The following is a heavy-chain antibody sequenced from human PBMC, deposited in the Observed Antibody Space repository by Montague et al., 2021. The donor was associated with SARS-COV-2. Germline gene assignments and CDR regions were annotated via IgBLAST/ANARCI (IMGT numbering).Heavy chain of an antibody. D-gene: IGHD2-2*01. CDR2: ITNSEST. CDR1: GGSISSYY. J-gene: IGHJ6*02. CDR3: ANFRRTQLLFGILCYGMDV. Sequence: SETLSLTCTVSGGSISSYYWSWIRHRPARGMQLIGNITNSESTNYNPTLTSRSTISVDTSTNHFTLRLNSVTAAVTAVYYCANFRRTQLLFGILCYGMDVWGQGTTVTVSS. V-gene: IGHV4-59*01.